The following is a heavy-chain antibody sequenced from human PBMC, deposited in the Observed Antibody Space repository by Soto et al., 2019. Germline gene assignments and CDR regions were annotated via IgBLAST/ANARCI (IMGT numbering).Heavy chain of an antibody. CDR1: GGTFSSYA. Sequence: QVQLVQSGAEVKKPGSSVKVSCNASGGTFSSYAISWVRQAPGQGLEWMGGIIPIFGTANYAQKFQGRVTITADKSTSTAYMELSSLRSEDTAVYYCARGSSSPLTYYYYGMDVWGQGTTVTVSS. D-gene: IGHD6-6*01. J-gene: IGHJ6*02. CDR3: ARGSSSPLTYYYYGMDV. V-gene: IGHV1-69*06. CDR2: IIPIFGTA.